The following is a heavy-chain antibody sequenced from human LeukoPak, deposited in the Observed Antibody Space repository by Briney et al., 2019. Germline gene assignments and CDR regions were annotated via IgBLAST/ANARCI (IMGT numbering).Heavy chain of an antibody. D-gene: IGHD5-24*01. J-gene: IGHJ6*02. CDR3: ARDSGDGYNYGPGYYGMDV. CDR1: GGSVSSGSYY. V-gene: IGHV4-61*01. CDR2: IYYSGST. Sequence: SETLSLTCTVSGGSVSSGSYYWSWIRQPPGKGLEWIGYIYYSGSTNYNPSLKSRVTISVDTSKNQFSLKLSSVTAADTAVYYCARDSGDGYNYGPGYYGMDVWGQGTTVTVSS.